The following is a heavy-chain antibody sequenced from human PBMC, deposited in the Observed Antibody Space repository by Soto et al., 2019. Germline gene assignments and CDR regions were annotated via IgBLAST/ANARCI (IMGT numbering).Heavy chain of an antibody. Sequence: EVQLLESGGGLVQPGGSLRLSCAASGFTFSSYAMSWVRQAPGKGLEWVSAISGSGGSTYYAASVKGRFTISRDNSKNTLYLQMNSLRAEDTAVYYCASLGGRTAGTFPHYWGQGTLVTVSS. CDR3: ASLGGRTAGTFPHY. V-gene: IGHV3-23*01. CDR1: GFTFSSYA. D-gene: IGHD6-13*01. J-gene: IGHJ4*02. CDR2: ISGSGGST.